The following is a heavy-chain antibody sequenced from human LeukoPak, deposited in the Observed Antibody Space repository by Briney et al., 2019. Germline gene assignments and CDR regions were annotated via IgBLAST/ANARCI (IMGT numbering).Heavy chain of an antibody. J-gene: IGHJ4*02. CDR3: AKAGAVAGLFDY. CDR2: ISYDGSNK. CDR1: GFTFSIYG. Sequence: PGGSLRLSCAASGFTFSIYGMHWVRQAPGKGLEWVAVISYDGSNKYYADSVKGRFTISRDNSKNTLYLQMNSLRAEDTAVYYCAKAGAVAGLFDYWGQGTLVTVSS. D-gene: IGHD6-19*01. V-gene: IGHV3-30*18.